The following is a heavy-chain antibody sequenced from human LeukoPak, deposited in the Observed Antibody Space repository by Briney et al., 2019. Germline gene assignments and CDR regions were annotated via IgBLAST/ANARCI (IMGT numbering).Heavy chain of an antibody. D-gene: IGHD2-21*02. CDR1: GFTFNSYA. Sequence: GRSLRLSCAASGFTFNSYAMHWVRQAPGKGLEWVAVISYDGSNKYYADSVKGRFTISRDNSKNTLYLQMNSLRAEDTAVYYCARRSIVVVTAISPPDYWGQGTLVTVSS. J-gene: IGHJ4*02. CDR2: ISYDGSNK. CDR3: ARRSIVVVTAISPPDY. V-gene: IGHV3-30-3*01.